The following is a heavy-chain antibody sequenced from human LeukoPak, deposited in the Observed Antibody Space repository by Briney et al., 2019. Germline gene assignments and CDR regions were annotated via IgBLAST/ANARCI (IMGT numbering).Heavy chain of an antibody. CDR2: IKQDGSEK. Sequence: GGSLRLSCVVSGFTFSSYWMSWVRQAPGKGLEWVANIKQDGSEKYYVDSVKGRFTMSRDNAKNSLYLQMNSLRAEDTAVYYCARDWGLDYWGQGTLVTVSS. J-gene: IGHJ4*02. V-gene: IGHV3-7*01. D-gene: IGHD3-16*01. CDR1: GFTFSSYW. CDR3: ARDWGLDY.